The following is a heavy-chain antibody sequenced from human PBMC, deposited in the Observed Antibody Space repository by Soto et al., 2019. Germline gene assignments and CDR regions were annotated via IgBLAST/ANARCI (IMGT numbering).Heavy chain of an antibody. J-gene: IGHJ4*02. CDR2: IYHSGST. D-gene: IGHD4-17*01. CDR1: GCSISSGYY. V-gene: IGHV4-38-2*02. CDR3: ARESGDNYGSSPDLYYFDY. Sequence: XETLSLTCSVSGCSISSGYYGGWIRQPPGKGLEWIGSIYHSGSTYYNPSLKSRITISVDTSKNQFSLKLSSVTAADTAVYYCARESGDNYGSSPDLYYFDYWGQGTLVTVSS.